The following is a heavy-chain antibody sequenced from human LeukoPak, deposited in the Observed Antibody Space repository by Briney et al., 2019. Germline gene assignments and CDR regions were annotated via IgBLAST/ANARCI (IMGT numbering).Heavy chain of an antibody. CDR1: GFTFSSYA. V-gene: IGHV3-23*01. Sequence: GGSLRLSCAASGFTFSSYAVGWVRQPPGKGLEWVSVIGVSGTSRYYADSVKDRFTISRDNSKSTLYLQMNRLRVEDTAVYYCAKEDPGQIDLWGRGTLVTVSS. J-gene: IGHJ2*01. CDR2: IGVSGTSR. CDR3: AKEDPGQIDL.